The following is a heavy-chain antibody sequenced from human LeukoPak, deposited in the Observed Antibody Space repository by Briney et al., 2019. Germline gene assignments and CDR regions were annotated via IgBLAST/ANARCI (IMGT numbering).Heavy chain of an antibody. Sequence: GASVTVSCKASGYTFTGYYMHWVRQAPGQGLEWMGWINPNSGGTNYAQKFQGRVTMTRDTSISTAYMELSRLRSDDTAVYYCARGGYYDSSGQDYWGQGTLVTVSS. CDR2: INPNSGGT. V-gene: IGHV1-2*02. CDR3: ARGGYYDSSGQDY. CDR1: GYTFTGYY. J-gene: IGHJ4*02. D-gene: IGHD3-22*01.